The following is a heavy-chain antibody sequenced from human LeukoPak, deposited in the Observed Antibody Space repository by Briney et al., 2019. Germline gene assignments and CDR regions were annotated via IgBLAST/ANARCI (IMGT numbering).Heavy chain of an antibody. CDR2: IYTSGST. Sequence: PSETLSLTCTVSGGSISSYYWSWIRQPAGKGLEWIGRIYTSGSTNYNPSLKSRVTMSVDTSKSQFSLKLSSVTAADTAVYYCARIKVGCSSTSCYKHYGMDVWGQGTTVTVSS. V-gene: IGHV4-4*07. J-gene: IGHJ6*02. CDR3: ARIKVGCSSTSCYKHYGMDV. CDR1: GGSISSYY. D-gene: IGHD2-2*02.